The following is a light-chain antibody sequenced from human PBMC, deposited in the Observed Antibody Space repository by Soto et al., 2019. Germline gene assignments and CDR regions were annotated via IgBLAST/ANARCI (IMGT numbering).Light chain of an antibody. V-gene: IGKV4-1*01. CDR2: WAS. J-gene: IGKJ1*01. CDR1: QSVLYTSNNKNY. Sequence: DIVMTQSPDSLAVSLGERATINCKSSQSVLYTSNNKNYLNWYQQTPGQPPKLLIYWASTRESGVPDRFSGSGSGTDFTLTISSLQAEDVAVYYCQQYYSSLLTFGQGTKVEFK. CDR3: QQYYSSLLT.